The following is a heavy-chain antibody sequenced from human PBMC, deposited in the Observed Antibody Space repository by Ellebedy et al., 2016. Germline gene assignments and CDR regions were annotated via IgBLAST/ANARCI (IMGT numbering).Heavy chain of an antibody. Sequence: GGSLRLXCAASGFTFSSYGMHWVRQAPGKGLEWVAVIWYDGSNKYYADSVKGRFTISRDNSKNTLYLQMNSLRAEDTAVYYCAKRHVTAAGTGFDYWGQGTLVTVSS. CDR3: AKRHVTAAGTGFDY. J-gene: IGHJ4*02. CDR1: GFTFSSYG. V-gene: IGHV3-33*06. CDR2: IWYDGSNK. D-gene: IGHD6-13*01.